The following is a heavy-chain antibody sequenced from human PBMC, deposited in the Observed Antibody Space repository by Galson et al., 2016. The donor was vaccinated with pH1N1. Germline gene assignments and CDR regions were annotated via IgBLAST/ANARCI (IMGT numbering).Heavy chain of an antibody. CDR3: ARDSEDSGHEGFH. CDR2: ILYDGTNE. D-gene: IGHD5-12*01. Sequence: SLRLSCAASGFTFTSYAMHWVRQAPGKGLEWAAVILYDGTNEYYADSVKGRFTISRDKTQSTVYLQMNSLRTEDTAVYYCARDSEDSGHEGFHWAQGTLVIVSS. V-gene: IGHV3-30*04. J-gene: IGHJ4*02. CDR1: GFTFTSYA.